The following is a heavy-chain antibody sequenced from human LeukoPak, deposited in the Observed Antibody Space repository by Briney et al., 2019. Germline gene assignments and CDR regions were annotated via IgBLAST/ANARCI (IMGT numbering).Heavy chain of an antibody. CDR2: ISGSGGNT. CDR1: GFTFSSHA. J-gene: IGHJ3*02. CDR3: AKDSSSWFRDAFDI. V-gene: IGHV3-23*01. Sequence: GESLTLSCAASGFTFSSHAMNWVRQAPGKGLEWVSAISGSGGNTYYADSVKGRFTISRDNSKNTLYLQMNSLRAEDTAVYYCAKDSSSWFRDAFDIWGRGTMVTVSS. D-gene: IGHD6-13*01.